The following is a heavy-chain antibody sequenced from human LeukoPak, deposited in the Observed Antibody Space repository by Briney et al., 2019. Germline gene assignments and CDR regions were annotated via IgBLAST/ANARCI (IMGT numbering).Heavy chain of an antibody. J-gene: IGHJ6*04. CDR3: ARVRMVRGVISYYYGMDV. D-gene: IGHD3-10*01. V-gene: IGHV1-3*01. CDR2: INAGNGNT. Sequence: ASVKVSCKASGYTFTSYAMHWVRQAPGQRREWMGWINAGNGNTKYSQKFQGRVTITRDTSASTAYMELSSLRSEDTAVYYCARVRMVRGVISYYYGMDVWSKGTTVTVSS. CDR1: GYTFTSYA.